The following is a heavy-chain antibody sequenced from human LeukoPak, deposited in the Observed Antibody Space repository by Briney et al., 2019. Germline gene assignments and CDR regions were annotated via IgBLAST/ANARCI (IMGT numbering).Heavy chain of an antibody. CDR1: GFTFSSYA. V-gene: IGHV3-23*01. D-gene: IGHD6-6*01. CDR2: INGSGNTT. J-gene: IGHJ4*02. Sequence: GGSLRLSCAASGFTFSSYAMSWVRQAPGKGLEWVSSINGSGNTTDYVDSAKGRFTVSRDNSKNTLYLQMNSLRAEDTAVYYCAKDRNSVGSSYNYWGQGTLVTVSS. CDR3: AKDRNSVGSSYNY.